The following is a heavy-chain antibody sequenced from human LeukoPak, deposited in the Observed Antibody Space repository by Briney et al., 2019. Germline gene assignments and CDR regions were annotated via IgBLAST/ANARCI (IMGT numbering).Heavy chain of an antibody. CDR1: GYTFTGYY. CDR2: INPNSGGT. D-gene: IGHD6-13*01. V-gene: IGHV1-2*02. Sequence: ASVKVSCKASGYTFTGYYMHWVRQAPGQGLEWMGWINPNSGGTNYAQKFQGRVTMTRDTSISTAYMELSRLRSDGTAVYYCARARQQLVRSDYWGQGTLVTVSS. J-gene: IGHJ4*02. CDR3: ARARQQLVRSDY.